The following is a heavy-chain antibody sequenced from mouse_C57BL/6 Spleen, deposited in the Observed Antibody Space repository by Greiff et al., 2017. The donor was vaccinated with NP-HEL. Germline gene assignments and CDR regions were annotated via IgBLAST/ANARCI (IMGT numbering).Heavy chain of an antibody. V-gene: IGHV5-6*01. Sequence: EVQLVESGGDLVKPGGSLKLSCAASGFTFSSYGMSWVRQTPDKRLEWVATISSGGSYTYYPDSVKGRFTISRDNAKNTLYLQMSSLKSEDTAMYYCARQANWDVYAMDYWGQGTSVTVSS. CDR1: GFTFSSYG. J-gene: IGHJ4*01. CDR2: ISSGGSYT. D-gene: IGHD4-1*01. CDR3: ARQANWDVYAMDY.